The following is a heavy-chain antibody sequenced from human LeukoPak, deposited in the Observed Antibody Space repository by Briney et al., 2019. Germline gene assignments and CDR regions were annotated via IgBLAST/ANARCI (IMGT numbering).Heavy chain of an antibody. Sequence: NSSETLSLTCAVYGESFSGYYWSWIRQPPGKGLEWIGEINHSGSTNYNPSLKSRVTISVDTSKNQFSLKLSSVTAADTAVYYCARGYYYGSGSYYGVLDYWGQGTLVTVSS. CDR2: INHSGST. J-gene: IGHJ4*02. CDR1: GESFSGYY. CDR3: ARGYYYGSGSYYGVLDY. D-gene: IGHD3-10*01. V-gene: IGHV4-34*01.